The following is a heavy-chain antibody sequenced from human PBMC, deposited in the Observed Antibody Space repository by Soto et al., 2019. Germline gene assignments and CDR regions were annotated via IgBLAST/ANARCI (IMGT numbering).Heavy chain of an antibody. CDR2: MSYDGNSK. J-gene: IGHJ4*02. CDR1: GFTFSSYS. Sequence: QVQLVESGGGVVQPGRSLRLSCAASGFTFSSYSMPWVRQAPGKGLEWVAAMSYDGNSKYFADSVKGRFTISRDNSKNTLSLQMNSLGAEDSAVYYCARGRTVRDHDDFDLWGQGTLVTVSS. V-gene: IGHV3-30-3*01. CDR3: ARGRTVRDHDDFDL. D-gene: IGHD2-21*01.